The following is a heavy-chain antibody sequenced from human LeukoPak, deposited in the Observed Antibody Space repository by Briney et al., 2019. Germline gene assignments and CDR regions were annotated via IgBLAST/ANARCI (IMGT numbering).Heavy chain of an antibody. CDR2: ISTTAST. D-gene: IGHD1-26*01. V-gene: IGHV4-4*07. CDR3: AREATVVGATII. Sequence: WICHISTTASTTSPPSLTSRVTVSVDTSKKQFSLKLSSVTAADTAVYYCAREATVVGATIIWGQGTLVTVSS. J-gene: IGHJ4*02.